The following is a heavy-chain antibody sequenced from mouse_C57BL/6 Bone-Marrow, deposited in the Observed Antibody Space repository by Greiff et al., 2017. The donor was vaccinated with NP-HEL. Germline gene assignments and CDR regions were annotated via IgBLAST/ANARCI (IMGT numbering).Heavy chain of an antibody. J-gene: IGHJ3*01. CDR2: ISSGGSYT. D-gene: IGHD1-1*01. CDR1: GFTFSSYG. CDR3: ARHDYYGSTLFAY. Sequence: EVKVVESGGDLVKPGGSLKLSCAASGFTFSSYGMSWVRQTPDKRLEWVATISSGGSYTYYPDSVKGRFTISRDNAKNTLYLQMSSLKSEDTAMYYCARHDYYGSTLFAYWGQGTLVTVSA. V-gene: IGHV5-6*01.